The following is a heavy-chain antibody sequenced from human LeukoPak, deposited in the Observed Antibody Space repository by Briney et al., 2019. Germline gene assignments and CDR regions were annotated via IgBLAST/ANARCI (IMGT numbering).Heavy chain of an antibody. CDR1: GLSFSSYA. J-gene: IGHJ4*02. D-gene: IGHD1-20*01. Sequence: GGSLRLSCAASGLSFSSYAMSWFRQAPGKGLEWVSGISGSGGNTYYADSVKGRFTISRDNSKNTLYLQMNSLTAEDTAVYYCAKDSRYSEKIEAADYWGQGTLVTVSS. CDR2: ISGSGGNT. V-gene: IGHV3-23*01. CDR3: AKDSRYSEKIEAADY.